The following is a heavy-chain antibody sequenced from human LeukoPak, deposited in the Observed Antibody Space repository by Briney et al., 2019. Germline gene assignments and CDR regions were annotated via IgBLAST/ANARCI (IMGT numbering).Heavy chain of an antibody. CDR3: ARVRSKGGSQGSYFDY. Sequence: SETLSLTRTVSGGSISSYYWSWIRQPPGKGLEWIGYIYYSGSTNYNPSLKSRVTISVDTSKNQFSLKLSSVTAADTAVYYCARVRSKGGSQGSYFDYWGQGTLVTVSS. CDR2: IYYSGST. D-gene: IGHD1-26*01. V-gene: IGHV4-59*01. CDR1: GGSISSYY. J-gene: IGHJ4*02.